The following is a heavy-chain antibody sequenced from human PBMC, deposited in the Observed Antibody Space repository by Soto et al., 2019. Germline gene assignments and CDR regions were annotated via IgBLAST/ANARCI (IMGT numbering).Heavy chain of an antibody. Sequence: EVQLSESGGDLRQPGGSLRLSCAASGFTFTNYAMTWVRQTPGKGLEWVSGISASGGLKYYADSVRGRFTVSRDNSKNILYLQMDNLRDEDTALYYCARQVGAPSGWLDPWGQGPQVPVS. D-gene: IGHD1-26*01. V-gene: IGHV3-23*01. CDR3: ARQVGAPSGWLDP. J-gene: IGHJ5*02. CDR2: ISASGGLK. CDR1: GFTFTNYA.